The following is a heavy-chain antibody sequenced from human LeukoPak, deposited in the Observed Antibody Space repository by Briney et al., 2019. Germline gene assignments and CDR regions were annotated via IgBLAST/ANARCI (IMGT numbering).Heavy chain of an antibody. V-gene: IGHV3-23*01. J-gene: IGHJ6*03. Sequence: GGSLRLSCAASGFTFRKSAMTWVRQAPGKGLEWVSAISGSGDITYYADSVKGRFTISRDNSKNTLHLQMNNLRAEDTAFYNCTTAIYGSGMIGIYFYYMDAWGNGTTVTVSS. CDR3: TTAIYGSGMIGIYFYYMDA. CDR2: ISGSGDIT. CDR1: GFTFRKSA. D-gene: IGHD3-10*01.